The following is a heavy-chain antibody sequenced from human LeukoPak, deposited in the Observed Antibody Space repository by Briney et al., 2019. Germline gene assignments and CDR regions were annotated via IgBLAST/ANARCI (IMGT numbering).Heavy chain of an antibody. D-gene: IGHD3-22*01. V-gene: IGHV4-30-4*07. CDR3: ARGLGYYDSSVGY. J-gene: IGHJ4*02. CDR2: IYYSGST. Sequence: PSETLSLTCAVSGGSISSGGYSWSWIRQPPGKGLEWIGYIYYSGSTYYNPSLKSRVTISVDTSKTQFSLKLTSVTAADTAVYYCARGLGYYDSSVGYWGQGTLVTVSS. CDR1: GGSISSGGYS.